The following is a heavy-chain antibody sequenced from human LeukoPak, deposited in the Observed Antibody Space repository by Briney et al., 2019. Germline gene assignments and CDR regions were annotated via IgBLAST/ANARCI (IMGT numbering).Heavy chain of an antibody. J-gene: IGHJ3*01. V-gene: IGHV3-15*01. Sequence: GESLRLSCAASGFTFSDSWMTWVRQVPGKGRKWVGRIKSKIDGETTEYAAPVEGRFTISRDDSKTTVYLQMSGLRTEDTALYYCTTDSGSFDVWGRGTMVTASS. CDR1: GFTFSDSW. CDR2: IKSKIDGETT. D-gene: IGHD3-10*01. CDR3: TTDSGSFDV.